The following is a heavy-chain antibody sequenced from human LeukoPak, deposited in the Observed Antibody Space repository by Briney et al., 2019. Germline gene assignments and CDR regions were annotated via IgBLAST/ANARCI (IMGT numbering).Heavy chain of an antibody. Sequence: GGSLRLSCAASGYTFSSYEMNWVRQAPGKGLEWVSYISSSGSTIYYADSVKGRFTISRDNSKNTLYLQMNSLRAEDTAVYYCARVGDSDDFYYGMDAWGQGTTVTVSS. D-gene: IGHD4-17*01. V-gene: IGHV3-48*03. J-gene: IGHJ6*02. CDR3: ARVGDSDDFYYGMDA. CDR2: ISSSGSTI. CDR1: GYTFSSYE.